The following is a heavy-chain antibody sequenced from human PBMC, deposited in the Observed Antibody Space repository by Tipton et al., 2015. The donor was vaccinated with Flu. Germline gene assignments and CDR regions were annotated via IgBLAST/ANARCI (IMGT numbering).Heavy chain of an antibody. CDR1: GDSISSDYY. Sequence: GLVKPSATLSLACTISGDSISSDYYWGWIRQPPGKGLVWIGNIFRTGSTCRNSSLKSRATISIDKSKNQFSLTLSSVTAADTAMYYCARGDYGDYDHEADGFDIWGQGTLVTVSA. D-gene: IGHD4-17*01. V-gene: IGHV4-38-2*02. CDR3: ARGDYGDYDHEADGFDI. J-gene: IGHJ3*02. CDR2: IFRTGST.